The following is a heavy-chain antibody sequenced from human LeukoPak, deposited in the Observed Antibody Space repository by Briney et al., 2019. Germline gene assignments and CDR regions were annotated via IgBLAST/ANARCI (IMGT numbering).Heavy chain of an antibody. CDR3: AKEAPTDYAFDI. J-gene: IGHJ3*02. Sequence: NPSETLSLTCTVSGGSISSSSYYWGWIRQPPGKGLEWIGNIYYSGSTYHNPSLKSRVTISVDTSKKQLSLRLSSVTAADTAVYYCAKEAPTDYAFDIWGQGTMVTVS. CDR1: GGSISSSSYY. V-gene: IGHV4-39*07. D-gene: IGHD3/OR15-3a*01. CDR2: IYYSGST.